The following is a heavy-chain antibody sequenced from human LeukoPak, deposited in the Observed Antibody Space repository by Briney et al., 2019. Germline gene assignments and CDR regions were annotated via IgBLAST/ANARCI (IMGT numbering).Heavy chain of an antibody. Sequence: ASVKVSCTASVGTFSSYAISWVRQSPGQGLEWRWGIIPIFGAANDAQKLQGRVTITTDEATSTAYMELSSLRSEDTAVYYCARDLGDTYGSVGDFDYWGQGTLVTVSS. J-gene: IGHJ4*02. CDR3: ARDLGDTYGSVGDFDY. V-gene: IGHV1-69*05. CDR2: IIPIFGAA. D-gene: IGHD3-10*01. CDR1: VGTFSSYA.